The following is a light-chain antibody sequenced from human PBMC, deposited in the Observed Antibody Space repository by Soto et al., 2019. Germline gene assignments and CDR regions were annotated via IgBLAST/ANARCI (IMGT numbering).Light chain of an antibody. CDR2: GAS. J-gene: IGKJ2*01. Sequence: EIVMTQSPATLSISPGERATLSCRASQTISSNLAWYQQKPGQPPRLLIYGASSRATGIPDRFSGSGSGTEFTLSISSLQSEDFAVYYCQQYTNWPPNTFGQGTKVDI. V-gene: IGKV3-15*01. CDR3: QQYTNWPPNT. CDR1: QTISSN.